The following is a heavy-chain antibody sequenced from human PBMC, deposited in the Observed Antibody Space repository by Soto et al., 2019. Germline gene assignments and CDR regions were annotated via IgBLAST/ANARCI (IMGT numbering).Heavy chain of an antibody. D-gene: IGHD3-16*02. CDR1: GYTFTSHY. Sequence: QVQLVQSGAEVKKPGASVKVSCKASGYTFTSHYIQWVRQAPGQGLEWMGLINPSGGSTSNAQKCQGRVTMTRDMSKRTVYMELSSLRSEDTAVYYCARDEVGYDYIWGSYRGRDAFDIWGQGTMVTVSS. CDR3: ARDEVGYDYIWGSYRGRDAFDI. V-gene: IGHV1-46*03. J-gene: IGHJ3*02. CDR2: INPSGGST.